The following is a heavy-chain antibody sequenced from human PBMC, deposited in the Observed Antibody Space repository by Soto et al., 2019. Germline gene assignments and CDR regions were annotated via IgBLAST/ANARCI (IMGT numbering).Heavy chain of an antibody. Sequence: ASVKVSCKASGYTFTSYGISWVRQAPGQGLEWMGWISAYNGNTNYAQKLQGRVTMTTDTSTSTAYMELRSLRSDDTAVYYCAGGLTGHNNWNDGLGAFDIGGQGTMVTVPS. CDR1: GYTFTSYG. CDR3: AGGLTGHNNWNDGLGAFDI. V-gene: IGHV1-18*01. D-gene: IGHD1-20*01. J-gene: IGHJ3*02. CDR2: ISAYNGNT.